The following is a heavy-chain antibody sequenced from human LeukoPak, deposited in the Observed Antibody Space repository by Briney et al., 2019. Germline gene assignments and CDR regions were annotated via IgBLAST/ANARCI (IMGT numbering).Heavy chain of an antibody. D-gene: IGHD3-9*01. CDR1: GYRFTGYY. V-gene: IGHV1-2*02. Sequence: ASVKVSCKASGYRFTGYYIHWVRPAPGQGLEWMGWINPHSGGTKFAQKFQGRVTMTRDTSISTAYMEVSRLRSEDAAVYYCAREYYDILTGSLDYWGQGTLVTVSS. CDR2: INPHSGGT. J-gene: IGHJ4*02. CDR3: AREYYDILTGSLDY.